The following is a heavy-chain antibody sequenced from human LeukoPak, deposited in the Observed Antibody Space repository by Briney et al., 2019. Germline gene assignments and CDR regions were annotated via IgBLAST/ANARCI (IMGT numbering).Heavy chain of an antibody. D-gene: IGHD2-15*01. CDR2: IYYSGST. Sequence: PSETQSLTCTVSGGSISSGDYYWSWIRQPPGKGLEWIGYIYYSGSTYYNPSLKSRVTISVDTSKNQFSLKLSSVTAADTAVYYCARALVVVAATFLDAFDIWGQGTMVTVSS. V-gene: IGHV4-30-4*01. J-gene: IGHJ3*02. CDR3: ARALVVVAATFLDAFDI. CDR1: GGSISSGDYY.